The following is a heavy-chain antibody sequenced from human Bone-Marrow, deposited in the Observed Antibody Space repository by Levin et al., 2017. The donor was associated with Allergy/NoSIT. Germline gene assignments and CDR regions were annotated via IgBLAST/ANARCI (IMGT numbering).Heavy chain of an antibody. CDR1: KFPFSNYN. D-gene: IGHD3-22*01. Sequence: GESLKISFLTSKFPFSNYNMHWVRQAPGKGLEWVAGSLSNGRNEYYADSVKGRFTISRDNSQSTMYLQMNGLKDGDTEVYLCAREMIFYYDSVVYSETAQDAYYFDYWGQGTTVTVSS. J-gene: IGHJ4*02. CDR3: AREMIFYYDSVVYSETAQDAYYFDY. CDR2: SLSNGRNE. V-gene: IGHV3-33*01.